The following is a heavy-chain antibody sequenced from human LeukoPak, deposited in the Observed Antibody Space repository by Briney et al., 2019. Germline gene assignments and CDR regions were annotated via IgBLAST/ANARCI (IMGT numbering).Heavy chain of an antibody. V-gene: IGHV3-7*01. CDR2: IKQDGSEK. CDR3: ARLHRPAAFDY. Sequence: QPGGSLRLSCAASGFTFSSYWMSWVRQAPGKGLEWVANIKQDGSEKYYVDSVRGRFTISRDNAKNSLYLQMNSLRAEDTAVYYCARLHRPAAFDYWGQGTLVTVSS. CDR1: GFTFSSYW. D-gene: IGHD2-2*01. J-gene: IGHJ4*02.